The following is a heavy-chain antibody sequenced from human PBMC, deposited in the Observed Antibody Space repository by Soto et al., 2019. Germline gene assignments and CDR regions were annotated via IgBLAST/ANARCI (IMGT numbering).Heavy chain of an antibody. CDR3: AMDLYGGSSRFDY. CDR2: ISSDGLNK. J-gene: IGHJ4*02. V-gene: IGHV3-30*03. CDR1: GFTFSNNG. D-gene: IGHD2-15*01. Sequence: QVQLVESGGGAVQPGRSLRLSCAASGFTFSNNGIHWVRQAPGKGLEWVAVISSDGLNKYYAESVKGRFTISRDNSKNTLFLQMNSLRVEDTAVYYCAMDLYGGSSRFDYWGQGTLVTVSS.